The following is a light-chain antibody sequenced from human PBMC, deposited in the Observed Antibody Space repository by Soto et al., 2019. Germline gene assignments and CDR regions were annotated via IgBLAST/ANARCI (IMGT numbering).Light chain of an antibody. J-gene: IGKJ4*01. CDR1: QSVSSSY. CDR3: QQYGSSPT. Sequence: EIVLTQSPGTLSLSPGEGATLSCRASQSVSSSYLAWYQKKPGQAPRLLIYGASSRATGVPDRFSGSGSGTDFTLTISRLEPEDFAVYYCQQYGSSPTFGGGTKVEIK. CDR2: GAS. V-gene: IGKV3-20*01.